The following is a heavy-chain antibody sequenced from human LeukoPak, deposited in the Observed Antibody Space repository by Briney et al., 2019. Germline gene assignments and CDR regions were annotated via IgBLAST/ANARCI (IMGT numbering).Heavy chain of an antibody. Sequence: GGSLRLSCAASGFTFSDYYMSWIRQAPGKGLEWVSYISSSGGTIYYADSVKGRFTISRDNSKNTLYLQMNSLRAEDTAVYYCAKDKLRYFDRDAFDIWGQGTMVTVSS. CDR3: AKDKLRYFDRDAFDI. CDR1: GFTFSDYY. J-gene: IGHJ3*02. CDR2: ISSSGGTI. V-gene: IGHV3-11*01. D-gene: IGHD3-9*01.